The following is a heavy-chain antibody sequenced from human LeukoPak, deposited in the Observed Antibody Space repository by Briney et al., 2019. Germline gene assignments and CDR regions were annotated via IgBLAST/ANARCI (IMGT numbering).Heavy chain of an antibody. CDR2: ISYDGSNK. Sequence: GGSLRLSRAASGFTFSSYAMHWVRQAPGKGLEWVAVISYDGSNKYYADSVKGRFTISRDNSKNTLYLQMNSLRAEDTAVYYCARGPYTRVAAAGPLDYWGQGTLVTVSS. D-gene: IGHD6-13*01. V-gene: IGHV3-30*04. CDR1: GFTFSSYA. CDR3: ARGPYTRVAAAGPLDY. J-gene: IGHJ4*02.